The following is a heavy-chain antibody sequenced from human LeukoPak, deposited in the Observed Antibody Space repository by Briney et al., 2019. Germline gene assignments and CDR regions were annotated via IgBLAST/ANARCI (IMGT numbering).Heavy chain of an antibody. J-gene: IGHJ5*02. CDR2: IYSGGNT. Sequence: GGSLRLSCAASGFTVSRNYMSWVRQAPGKGLEWVSIIYSGGNTYNADSVKGRFTISRDNSKNTLYLQMNSLRAEDTAVYYCARESVHCSGGSCYRDWFDPWGQGTLVTVSS. CDR3: ARESVHCSGGSCYRDWFDP. CDR1: GFTVSRNY. V-gene: IGHV3-66*01. D-gene: IGHD2-15*01.